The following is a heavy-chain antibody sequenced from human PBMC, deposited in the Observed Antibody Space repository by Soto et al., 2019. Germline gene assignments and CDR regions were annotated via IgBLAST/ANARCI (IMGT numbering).Heavy chain of an antibody. V-gene: IGHV4-4*02. CDR2: MFASGSS. CDR1: GDSISSPNW. J-gene: IGHJ4*02. Sequence: QVQLQESGPGLVKPSETLSLTCAVSGDSISSPNWWSWYRPSPGKGLELIGGMFASGSSNYNPSPDGRVTISLDTSKKHFSLKLNSLTAADTAIYYCAREGFDHRPAYWGQGIPVSVSS. CDR3: AREGFDHRPAY.